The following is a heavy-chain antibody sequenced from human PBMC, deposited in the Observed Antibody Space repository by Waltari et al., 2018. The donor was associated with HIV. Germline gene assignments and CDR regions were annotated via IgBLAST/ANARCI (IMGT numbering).Heavy chain of an antibody. Sequence: QVRLVQSGDEVRKSGSSVKISCEALGVTSNTFTVNWVRQAPGEGLEWVGRLEWIGRSLPILGAPAYSQRLRGRVTLSADTATNTAFLQLSSLRSDDTAVYYCATPAAKGTWFASWGKGSQIIVSS. CDR3: ATPAAKGTWFAS. J-gene: IGHJ5*01. V-gene: IGHV1-69*08. CDR1: GVTSNTFT. CDR2: SLPILGAP. D-gene: IGHD3-10*01.